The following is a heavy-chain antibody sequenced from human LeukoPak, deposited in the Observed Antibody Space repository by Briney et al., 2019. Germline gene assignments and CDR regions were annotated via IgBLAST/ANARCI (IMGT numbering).Heavy chain of an antibody. CDR1: GFTFSDYA. CDR2: IRNKANGGTT. J-gene: IGHJ3*02. D-gene: IGHD3-22*01. V-gene: IGHV3-49*04. Sequence: PGGSLRLSCTTSGFTFSDYAASWVRQAPGKGLEWIGFIRNKANGGTTEYAASVEGRFTISRDDSKTIAHLQMSSLKTEDTAVYYCSRFYSSGWASGAFDIWGQGTMVTVSS. CDR3: SRFYSSGWASGAFDI.